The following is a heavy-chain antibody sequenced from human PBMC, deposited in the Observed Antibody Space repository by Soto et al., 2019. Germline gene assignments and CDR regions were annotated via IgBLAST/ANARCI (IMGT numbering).Heavy chain of an antibody. V-gene: IGHV4-61*01. D-gene: IGHD6-19*01. Sequence: SETLSLTCTATGGSISSGPYYWSLIRQSPGKGLAWIGCRSYNGNTHYNPSLRSRVTRSVDTSMNQFSLKLNSVTAADTAVYYCARDGSGPSDFWGQGTLVTVSS. CDR1: GGSISSGPYY. CDR2: RSYNGNT. CDR3: ARDGSGPSDF. J-gene: IGHJ4*02.